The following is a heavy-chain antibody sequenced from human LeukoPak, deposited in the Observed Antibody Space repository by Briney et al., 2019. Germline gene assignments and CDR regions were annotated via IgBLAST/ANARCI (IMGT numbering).Heavy chain of an antibody. V-gene: IGHV3-23*01. J-gene: IGHJ3*02. CDR3: AKRVPGSAFDI. CDR2: ITGSGRGT. CDR1: GFTFSSYA. D-gene: IGHD3-10*01. Sequence: GGSLRLSCAASGFTFSSYAMSWVRQAPGKGLEWVSAITGSGRGTYYADSVKGRFTISRDNSRNTLYLQMNSLRADDTAIYYCAKRVPGSAFDIWGQGTMVTVSS.